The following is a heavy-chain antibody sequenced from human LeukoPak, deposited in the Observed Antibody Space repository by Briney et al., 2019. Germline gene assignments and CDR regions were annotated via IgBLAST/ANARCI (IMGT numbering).Heavy chain of an antibody. CDR1: GGSFSGYY. Sequence: SETLSLTCAVYGGSFSGYYWSWIRQPPGKGLEWIGEINHSGSTNYNPSLKSRVTISVDTSKNQFPLKLSSVTAADTAVYYCARGIDFWSGYYQDYWGQGTLVTVSS. CDR3: ARGIDFWSGYYQDY. CDR2: INHSGST. D-gene: IGHD3-3*01. V-gene: IGHV4-34*01. J-gene: IGHJ4*02.